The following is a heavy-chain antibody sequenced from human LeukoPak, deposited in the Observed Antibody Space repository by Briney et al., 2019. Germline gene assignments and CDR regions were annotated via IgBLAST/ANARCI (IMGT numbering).Heavy chain of an antibody. CDR1: GFTFSSYS. D-gene: IGHD1-20*01. CDR2: ISGSGGST. J-gene: IGHJ4*02. V-gene: IGHV3-23*01. CDR3: AKDPYNWNDSRGY. Sequence: GGSLRLSCAASGFTFSSYSMNWVRQAPGKGLEWVSAISGSGGSTYYADSVKGRFTISRDNSKNTLYLQMNSLRAEDTAVYYCAKDPYNWNDSRGYXXQGTLVTVSS.